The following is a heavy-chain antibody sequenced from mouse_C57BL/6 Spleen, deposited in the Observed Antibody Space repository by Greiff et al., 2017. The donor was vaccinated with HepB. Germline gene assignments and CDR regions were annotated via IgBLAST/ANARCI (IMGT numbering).Heavy chain of an antibody. Sequence: VQLQQSGAELVKPGASVKLSCTASGFNIKDYYMHWVKQRTEQGLEWIGRIDPEDGETKYAPKFQGKTTITADTSSNTAYLQHSSLTSEDTAVYYCAFYACDDEYYFDYWGKATTLTVSS. CDR1: GFNIKDYY. J-gene: IGHJ2*01. D-gene: IGHD2-2*01. CDR3: AFYACDDEYYFDY. V-gene: IGHV14-2*01. CDR2: IDPEDGET.